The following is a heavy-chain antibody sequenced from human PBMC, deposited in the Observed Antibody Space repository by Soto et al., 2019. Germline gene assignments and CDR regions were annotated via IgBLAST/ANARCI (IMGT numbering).Heavy chain of an antibody. CDR1: GGSISSGDYY. Sequence: SETLPLTCTVSGGSISSGDYYWSWIRQPPGKGLEWIGYIYYSGSTYYNPSLKSRVTISVDTSKNQFSLKLSSVTAADTAVYYCARDLSGYYDSSGYQSGAFDIWGQGTMVTVSS. V-gene: IGHV4-30-4*01. CDR2: IYYSGST. D-gene: IGHD3-22*01. J-gene: IGHJ3*02. CDR3: ARDLSGYYDSSGYQSGAFDI.